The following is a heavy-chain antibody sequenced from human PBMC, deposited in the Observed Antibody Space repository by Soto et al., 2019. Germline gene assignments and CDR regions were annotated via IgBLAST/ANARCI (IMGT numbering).Heavy chain of an antibody. V-gene: IGHV3-74*01. D-gene: IGHD1-26*01. CDR3: TRAGSYRFDY. Sequence: EVQLVESGGDLIQPGGSLRISCAASGFTFSTSWMHWVRQTPGEGLAWVSRINSDGTTINYADSVKGRFTISRDKAKNTLYLQMNSLRADDTAVYYCTRAGSYRFDYWGQGTLVTVSS. CDR1: GFTFSTSW. J-gene: IGHJ4*02. CDR2: INSDGTTI.